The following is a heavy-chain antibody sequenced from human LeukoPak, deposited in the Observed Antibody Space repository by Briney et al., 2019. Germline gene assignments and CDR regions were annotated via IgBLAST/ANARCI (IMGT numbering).Heavy chain of an antibody. D-gene: IGHD3-22*01. V-gene: IGHV1-69*13. CDR3: ARVPLRAYYDSSGYYSDYYYGMDV. J-gene: IGHJ6*02. Sequence: SVKVSCKASGGTFSSYAISWVRQAPGRGLEWMGGIIPIFGTANYAQKFQGRVTITADESTSTAYMELSSLRSEDTAVYYCARVPLRAYYDSSGYYSDYYYGMDVWGQGTTVTVSS. CDR1: GGTFSSYA. CDR2: IIPIFGTA.